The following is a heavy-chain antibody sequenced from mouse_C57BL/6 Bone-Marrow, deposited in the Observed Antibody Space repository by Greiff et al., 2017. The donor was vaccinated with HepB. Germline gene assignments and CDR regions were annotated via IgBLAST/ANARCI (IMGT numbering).Heavy chain of an antibody. V-gene: IGHV1-81*01. D-gene: IGHD2-4*01. CDR3: ARALDYD. CDR1: GFTFTSYG. CDR2: IYPRSGDT. J-gene: IGHJ3*01. Sequence: QVQLQQSGAELVRPGASVKLSCKASGFTFTSYGISGVKQRTGQGLEWIGEIYPRSGDTYYYEKFKDNATLTADNSSSTAYMELRSLTSEDSAVYFYARALDYDWGQGTLVTVSS.